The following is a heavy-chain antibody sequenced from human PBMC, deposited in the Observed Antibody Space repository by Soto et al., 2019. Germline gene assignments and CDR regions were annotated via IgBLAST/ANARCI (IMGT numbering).Heavy chain of an antibody. CDR1: GGTYSRYA. J-gene: IGHJ6*02. V-gene: IGHV1-69*13. CDR3: ARDLGLCGGDCYSVEYHYYGMDI. CDR2: FIPIFGTA. D-gene: IGHD2-21*02. Sequence: SVKVSCKASGGTYSRYAISWGRKAPEKGLEWMGGFIPIFGTANYAQKFQGRVTITADESTSTAYMELSSLRSEDTAVYYCARDLGLCGGDCYSVEYHYYGMDIWGQGTTVTVSS.